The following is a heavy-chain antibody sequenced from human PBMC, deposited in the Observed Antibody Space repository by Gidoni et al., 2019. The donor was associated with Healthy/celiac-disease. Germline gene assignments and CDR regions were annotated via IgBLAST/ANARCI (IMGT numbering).Heavy chain of an antibody. CDR2: SSSSSSTI. J-gene: IGHJ3*02. CDR3: ARESYGDLDDAFDI. CDR1: GFTLSSYE. Sequence: EVQLVESGGGLVQPGGSLGLSCASSGFTLSSYEMNWVRQAPGKGLEWVSYSSSSSSTIYYADSVKGRFTISRDNAKNSLYLQMNSLRAEDTAVYYCARESYGDLDDAFDIWGQGTMVTVSS. V-gene: IGHV3-48*03. D-gene: IGHD4-17*01.